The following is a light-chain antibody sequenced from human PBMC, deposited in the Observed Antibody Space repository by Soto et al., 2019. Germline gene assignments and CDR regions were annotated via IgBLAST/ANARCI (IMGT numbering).Light chain of an antibody. CDR1: QSLLHSSGYMY. J-gene: IGKJ2*01. V-gene: IGKV2-28*01. CDR3: MQALQTPQ. Sequence: DVVMTQSPLSLPVTLGQPASISCRSSQSLLHSSGYMYLDWYLQKPGQSPQLLIYLGSNRASGVPDRFSGSGSGTDLTLKISRVEAEDVGLYNCMQALQTPQFGQGTKVDIK. CDR2: LGS.